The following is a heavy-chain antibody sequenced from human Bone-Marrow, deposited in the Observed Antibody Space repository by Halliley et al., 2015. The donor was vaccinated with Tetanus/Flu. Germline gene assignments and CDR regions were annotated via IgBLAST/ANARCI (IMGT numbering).Heavy chain of an antibody. CDR3: VKMTRGLNSGGPRGYLDF. CDR2: T. V-gene: IGHV3-23*01. Sequence: TYYADSGRGQFTISRDNSRNTLYLQIHSPRADDTAVYYCVKMTRGLNSGGPRGYLDFWGHGTLVTVSS. D-gene: IGHD2-15*01. J-gene: IGHJ4*01.